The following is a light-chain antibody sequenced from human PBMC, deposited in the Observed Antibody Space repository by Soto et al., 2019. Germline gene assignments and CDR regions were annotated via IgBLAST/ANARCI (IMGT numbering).Light chain of an antibody. CDR3: SSYTARTTRV. J-gene: IGLJ3*02. CDR2: DVT. Sequence: QSALAQPASVSGSPGQSISIFCTGTSTDIGAYDFVSWYQQYPGKAPKLLIYDVTNRASGVSNRFSGSKSGYTASLTISRLQAEDEADYYCSSYTARTTRVFGGGTKVTVL. CDR1: STDIGAYDF. V-gene: IGLV2-14*01.